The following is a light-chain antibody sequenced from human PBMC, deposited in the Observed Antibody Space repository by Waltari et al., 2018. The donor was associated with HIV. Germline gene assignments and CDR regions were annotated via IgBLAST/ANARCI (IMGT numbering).Light chain of an antibody. V-gene: IGKV4-1*01. Sequence: DIVMTQSPDSLAVSLGERATINCKSSRSVLYSSNNKNYLALYQQKPGQSPKLLIYWESTREAGVPDRFSGSGSGTDVTLAISSLQAEDVAVYYCQQYYTTPRTFGQGTKVEVK. J-gene: IGKJ1*01. CDR3: QQYYTTPRT. CDR2: WES. CDR1: RSVLYSSNNKNY.